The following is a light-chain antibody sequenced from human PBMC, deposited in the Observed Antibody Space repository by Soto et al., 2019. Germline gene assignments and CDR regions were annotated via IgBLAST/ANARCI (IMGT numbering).Light chain of an antibody. CDR3: SSYTTSSTYV. Sequence: QSALTQPASVSGSPGQSITISCTGTSSDVGGYNYVSWHQQHPGKVPKLMIYDVSYRPSGVSNRFSGSKSGNTASLTISGLQAEDEADYYCSSYTTSSTYVFGTGTEVTVL. CDR1: SSDVGGYNY. CDR2: DVS. V-gene: IGLV2-14*01. J-gene: IGLJ1*01.